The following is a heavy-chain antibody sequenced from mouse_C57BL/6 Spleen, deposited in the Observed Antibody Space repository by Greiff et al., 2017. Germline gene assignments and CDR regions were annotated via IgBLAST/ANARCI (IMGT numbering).Heavy chain of an antibody. V-gene: IGHV1-69*01. CDR3: ARISNYGSSPYAMDY. CDR1: GYTFTSYW. J-gene: IGHJ4*01. Sequence: VQLQQPGAELVMPGASVKLSCKASGYTFTSYWMHWVKQRPGQGLEWIGAIDPSDSYTNYNQKFKGKSTLTVDKSSSTAYMQLSSLTSEDSAVYYCARISNYGSSPYAMDYWGQGTSVTVSS. CDR2: IDPSDSYT. D-gene: IGHD1-1*01.